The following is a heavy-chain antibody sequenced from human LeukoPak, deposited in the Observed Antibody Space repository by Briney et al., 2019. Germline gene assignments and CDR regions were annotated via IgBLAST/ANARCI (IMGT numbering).Heavy chain of an antibody. D-gene: IGHD6-13*01. Sequence: SETLSLTCAVYGWSFSGYYWSWIRQPPGKGLEWIGEINHSGSTNYNPSLKSRVTISVDTSKNQFSLKLSSVTAADTAVYYCARESYSSSWYGDYFDYWGQGTLVTVSS. V-gene: IGHV4-34*01. CDR1: GWSFSGYY. CDR3: ARESYSSSWYGDYFDY. J-gene: IGHJ4*02. CDR2: INHSGST.